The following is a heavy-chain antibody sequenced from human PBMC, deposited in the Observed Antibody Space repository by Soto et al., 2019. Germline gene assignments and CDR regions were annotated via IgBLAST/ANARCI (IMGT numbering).Heavy chain of an antibody. J-gene: IGHJ6*02. CDR1: GGSISSSSYY. Sequence: PSETLSLTCTVSGGSISSSSYYWGWIRQPPGKGLEWIGSIYYSGSTYYNPSLKSRVTISVDTSKNQFSLKLSSVTAADTAVYYCARDHYYGSGSYYNAYYYGMDVWGQGTTVTVSS. CDR3: ARDHYYGSGSYYNAYYYGMDV. V-gene: IGHV4-39*02. CDR2: IYYSGST. D-gene: IGHD3-10*01.